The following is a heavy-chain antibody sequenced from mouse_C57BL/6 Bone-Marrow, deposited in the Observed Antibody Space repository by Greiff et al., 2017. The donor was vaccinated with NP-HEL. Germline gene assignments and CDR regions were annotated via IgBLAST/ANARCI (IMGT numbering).Heavy chain of an antibody. V-gene: IGHV5-12*01. CDR1: GFTFSDYY. D-gene: IGHD1-1*01. CDR3: ARHGRTVVATDWFAY. CDR2: ISNGGGST. Sequence: EVKLMESGGGLVQPGGSLKLSCAASGFTFSDYYMYWVRQTPEKRLEWVAYISNGGGSTYYPDTVKGRFTISRDNAKNTLYLQMSRLKSEDTAMYYCARHGRTVVATDWFAYWGQGTLVTVSA. J-gene: IGHJ3*01.